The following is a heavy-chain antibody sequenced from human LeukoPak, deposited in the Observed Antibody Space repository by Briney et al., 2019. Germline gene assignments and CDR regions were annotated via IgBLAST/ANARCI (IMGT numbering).Heavy chain of an antibody. D-gene: IGHD3-22*01. J-gene: IGHJ3*02. V-gene: IGHV4-34*01. CDR3: ASERYDSSGYNLHDAFDI. Sequence: KASETLSLTCGVYGGSFTNYYWSWIRQPPGKGLEWIGEIDHSGITNYNSSLKSRVTISGDTSKNQFSLNLTSVTAADTAVYYCASERYDSSGYNLHDAFDIWGQGTMVTVSS. CDR1: GGSFTNYY. CDR2: IDHSGIT.